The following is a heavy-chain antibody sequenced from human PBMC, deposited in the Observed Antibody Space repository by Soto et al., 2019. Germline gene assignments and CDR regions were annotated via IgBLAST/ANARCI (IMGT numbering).Heavy chain of an antibody. V-gene: IGHV3-9*01. CDR3: AKAYYGDYVDYYYGMDV. J-gene: IGHJ6*02. CDR2: ISWNSGSI. CDR1: GFTFDDYA. Sequence: GGSLRLSCAASGFTFDDYAMHWVRQAPGKGLERVSGISWNSGSIGYADSVKGRFTISRDNAKNSLYLQMNSLRAEDTALYYCAKAYYGDYVDYYYGMDVWGQGTTVTVSS. D-gene: IGHD4-17*01.